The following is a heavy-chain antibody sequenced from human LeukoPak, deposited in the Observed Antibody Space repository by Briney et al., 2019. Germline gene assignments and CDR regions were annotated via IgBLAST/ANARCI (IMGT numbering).Heavy chain of an antibody. CDR2: ITGSGGDT. J-gene: IGHJ4*02. Sequence: GGSLRLSCVASGFTLSPYWMSWVRQAPGRGLEWVSAITGSGGDTYHADSVRGRFTISRDNSKNTLYLQMNSLRAEDTALYYCAKGSRDSRPYYFDFWGQEILVTVSS. D-gene: IGHD3-3*01. CDR3: AKGSRDSRPYYFDF. CDR1: GFTLSPYW. V-gene: IGHV3-23*01.